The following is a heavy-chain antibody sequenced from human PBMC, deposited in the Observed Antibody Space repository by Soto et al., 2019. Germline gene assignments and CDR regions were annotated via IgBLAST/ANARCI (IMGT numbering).Heavy chain of an antibody. Sequence: GGSRRLSCAASGFTFSSYAMHWVRQAPGKGLEWVAVISYDGSNKYYADSVKGRFTISRDNSKNTLYLQMNSLRAEDTAVYYCARDPMTTVPEGYFQHWGQGTLVTVSS. D-gene: IGHD4-17*01. CDR3: ARDPMTTVPEGYFQH. V-gene: IGHV3-30-3*01. CDR2: ISYDGSNK. CDR1: GFTFSSYA. J-gene: IGHJ1*01.